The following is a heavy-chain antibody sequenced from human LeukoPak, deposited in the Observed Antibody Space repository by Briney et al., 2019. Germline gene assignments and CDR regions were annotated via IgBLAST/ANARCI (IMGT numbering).Heavy chain of an antibody. Sequence: PGGSLRLSCAASGFTFSSYWMTWVRQAPGKGLEWVAKIKQDGSEKYYVGSVKGRFTISRDNAKNSLYLQMNSLGAEDTAVYYCARRGTSSSWAHFDYWGQGTLVTVSS. D-gene: IGHD6-13*01. V-gene: IGHV3-7*05. CDR2: IKQDGSEK. CDR3: ARRGTSSSWAHFDY. J-gene: IGHJ4*02. CDR1: GFTFSSYW.